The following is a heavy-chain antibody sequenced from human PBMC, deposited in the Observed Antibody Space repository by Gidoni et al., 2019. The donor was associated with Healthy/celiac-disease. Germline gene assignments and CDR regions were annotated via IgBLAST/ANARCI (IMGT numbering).Heavy chain of an antibody. CDR2: ISSSGSTI. CDR3: ASVYYDSPGYFDY. V-gene: IGHV3-48*03. D-gene: IGHD3-22*01. Sequence: EVQLVESGGGLVQPGGSLRLSCAASGFTFSSYEMNWVRQAPGKGLEWVSYISSSGSTIYYADSVKGRFTISRDNAKNSLYLQMNSLRAEDTAVYYCASVYYDSPGYFDYWGQGTLVTVSS. CDR1: GFTFSSYE. J-gene: IGHJ4*02.